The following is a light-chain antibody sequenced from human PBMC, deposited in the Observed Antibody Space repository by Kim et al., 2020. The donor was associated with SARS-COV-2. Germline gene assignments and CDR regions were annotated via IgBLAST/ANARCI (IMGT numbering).Light chain of an antibody. CDR3: QTRGTGIWV. Sequence: QPVLTQSPSASASLGASVKLTCTLSSGHSKYAIAWHQQQPQKGPRYLMKLNSDGSHNKGDGIPDRFSGSSSGAERYLIISSLQSEDEADYYCQTRGTGIWVFGGGTKVTVL. J-gene: IGLJ3*02. V-gene: IGLV4-69*01. CDR2: LNSDGSH. CDR1: SGHSKYA.